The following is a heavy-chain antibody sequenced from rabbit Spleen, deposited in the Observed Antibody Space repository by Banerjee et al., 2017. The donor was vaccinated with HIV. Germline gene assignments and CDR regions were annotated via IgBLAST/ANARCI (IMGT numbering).Heavy chain of an antibody. J-gene: IGHJ4*01. CDR3: ASSHPYPSTSGDDFLFNL. Sequence: QLTETGGGLVQPGGSLALSCKASGFDFSSSYMNWVRQAPGKGLEWIGIIYTGDGSTDYASWVNGRFTISSDNAQNTVDLQMNSLTAADTATYFCASSHPYPSTSGDDFLFNLWGPGTLVTVS. CDR2: IYTGDGST. V-gene: IGHV1S7*01. CDR1: GFDFSSSY. D-gene: IGHD1-1*01.